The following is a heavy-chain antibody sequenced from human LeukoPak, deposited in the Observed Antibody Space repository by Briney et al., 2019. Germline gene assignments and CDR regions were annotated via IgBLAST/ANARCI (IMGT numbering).Heavy chain of an antibody. J-gene: IGHJ4*02. CDR3: ARSYSSGYWYKPPGY. D-gene: IGHD3-22*01. CDR1: GYTFTSYD. Sequence: ASVKVSCKASGYTFTSYDINWVRQATGQGLEWMGWMNPNSGNTGYAQKFQGRVTMTRNTSISTAYMELSSLRPEDTALYYCARSYSSGYWYKPPGYWGQGTLVTVSS. CDR2: MNPNSGNT. V-gene: IGHV1-8*01.